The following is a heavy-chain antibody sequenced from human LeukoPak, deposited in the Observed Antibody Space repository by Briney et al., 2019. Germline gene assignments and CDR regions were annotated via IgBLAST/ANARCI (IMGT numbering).Heavy chain of an antibody. CDR1: GYTFTTYY. CDR3: VREYHGGYFAY. V-gene: IGHV1-46*01. Sequence: ASVKVSCKASGYTFTTYYMHWVRQAPGQGLEWMGMVDPRGGSTSYAQKFQGRVTMTRDTSTSTVNMELSSLRSEDTAVYYCVREYHGGYFAYWGQGTLVTVSS. J-gene: IGHJ4*02. CDR2: VDPRGGST. D-gene: IGHD2-2*01.